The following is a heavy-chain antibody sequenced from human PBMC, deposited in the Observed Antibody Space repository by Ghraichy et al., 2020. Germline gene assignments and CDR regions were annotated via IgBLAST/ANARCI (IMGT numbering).Heavy chain of an antibody. V-gene: IGHV3-48*01. D-gene: IGHD6-13*01. CDR3: ARDTSSWYLDY. Sequence: EGSGFTFSKFGMNWVRQAPGKGLEWLSYISSTSNTIYYADSVKGRFTISRDNAKSSLYLQMNSLRAEDTAVYYCARDTSSWYLDYWGQGTLATVSS. CDR1: GFTFSKFG. J-gene: IGHJ4*02. CDR2: ISSTSNTI.